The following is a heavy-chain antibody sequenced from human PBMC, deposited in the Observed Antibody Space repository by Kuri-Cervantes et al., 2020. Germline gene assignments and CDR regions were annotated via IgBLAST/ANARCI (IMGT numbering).Heavy chain of an antibody. V-gene: IGHV3-30-3*01. CDR2: ISYDGSNK. Sequence: GESLKISCAASGFTFSSYAMHWVRQAPGKGLEWVAVISYDGSNKYYADSVKGRFTISRDNSKNTLYLQMNSLRAEDTAVYYCAKDTFRWYFDYWGQGTLVTVSS. CDR1: GFTFSSYA. D-gene: IGHD4-23*01. J-gene: IGHJ4*02. CDR3: AKDTFRWYFDY.